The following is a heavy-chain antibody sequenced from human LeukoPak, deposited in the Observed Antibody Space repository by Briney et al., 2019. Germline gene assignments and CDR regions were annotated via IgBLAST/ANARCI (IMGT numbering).Heavy chain of an antibody. Sequence: SETLSLTCTVSGGSISSYYWSWIRQPPGKGLEWLGYIYYSGSTNYNPSLKSRVTISVDTSKNQFSLKLSSVTAADTAVYYCARTAAGGYAFDIWGQGTMVTVPS. CDR2: IYYSGST. CDR3: ARTAAGGYAFDI. D-gene: IGHD6-13*01. V-gene: IGHV4-59*01. J-gene: IGHJ3*02. CDR1: GGSISSYY.